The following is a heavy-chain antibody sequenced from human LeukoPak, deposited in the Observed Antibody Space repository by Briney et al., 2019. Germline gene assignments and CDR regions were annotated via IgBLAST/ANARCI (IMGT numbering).Heavy chain of an antibody. CDR2: IYSTGSI. V-gene: IGHV4-39*01. Sequence: SEPLSLPCSVSGVSISNSYYYWGWVRQPPGKGLEWIGSIYSTGSIYQNPSLKSRLTMSVDTSNSQFSLKLSSVSAADTAVYYCARHTGDAYNFDYCGQGTLGSVSS. CDR3: ARHTGDAYNFDY. D-gene: IGHD5-24*01. J-gene: IGHJ4*02. CDR1: GVSISNSYYY.